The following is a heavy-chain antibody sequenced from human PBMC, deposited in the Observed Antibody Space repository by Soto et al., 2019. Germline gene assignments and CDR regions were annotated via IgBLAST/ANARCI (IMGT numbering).Heavy chain of an antibody. CDR1: GYTFAGYY. V-gene: IGHV1-24*01. Sequence: ASVKVSCKASGYTFAGYYMHWVRQAPGQGLEWMGGIDPKDGETIYAQKFQGWVTMTEDTSTGTAYMELSSLRSEDTAVYYCAIDRHTTFLRFPFDIWGQGTMVTVSS. D-gene: IGHD3-3*01. J-gene: IGHJ3*02. CDR2: IDPKDGET. CDR3: AIDRHTTFLRFPFDI.